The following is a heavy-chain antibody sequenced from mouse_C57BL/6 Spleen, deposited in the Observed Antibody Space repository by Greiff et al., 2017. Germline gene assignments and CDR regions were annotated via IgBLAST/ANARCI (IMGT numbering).Heavy chain of an antibody. V-gene: IGHV1-39*01. CDR2: INPNYGTT. CDR1: GYSFTDYN. CDR3: ASRGNSKGEDYAMDY. Sequence: EVPLQQSGPELVKPGASVKISCKASGYSFTDYNMNWVKQSTGKRLEWLGVINPNYGTTSYNQQFKGQATMTVDQSSSTAYMQLIRLTAEDSADYDWASRGNSKGEDYAMDYWGQGTSVTVSS. D-gene: IGHD2-5*01. J-gene: IGHJ4*01.